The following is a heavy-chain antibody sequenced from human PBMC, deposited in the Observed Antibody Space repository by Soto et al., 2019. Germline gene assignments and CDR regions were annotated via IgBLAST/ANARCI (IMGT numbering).Heavy chain of an antibody. CDR1: GFTFSSYW. Sequence: HPGGSLRLSCAASGFTFSSYWMSWVRQAPGKGLEWVANIKQDGSEKYYVDSVKGRFTISRDNAKNSLYLQMNSLRAEDTAVYYCARVGTLSITIPYYYYMDVWGKGTTVTVSS. CDR3: ARVGTLSITIPYYYYMDV. V-gene: IGHV3-7*01. D-gene: IGHD3-3*01. CDR2: IKQDGSEK. J-gene: IGHJ6*03.